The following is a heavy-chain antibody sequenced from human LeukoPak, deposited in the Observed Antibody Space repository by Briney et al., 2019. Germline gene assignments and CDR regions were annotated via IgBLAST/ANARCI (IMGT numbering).Heavy chain of an antibody. J-gene: IGHJ6*02. CDR2: ISSSSSYI. CDR3: AKEYYDILTGLSGSYYYYGMDV. Sequence: GGSLRRSCAASGFTFSSYTMNWVRQAPGKGLEWVSSISSSSSYINYADSVKGRFTISRDNSKNTLYLQMNSLRAEDTAVYYCAKEYYDILTGLSGSYYYYGMDVWGQGTTVTVSS. V-gene: IGHV3-21*01. CDR1: GFTFSSYT. D-gene: IGHD3-9*01.